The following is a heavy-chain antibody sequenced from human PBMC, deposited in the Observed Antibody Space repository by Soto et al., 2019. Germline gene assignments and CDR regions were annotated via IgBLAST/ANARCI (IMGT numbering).Heavy chain of an antibody. J-gene: IGHJ5*01. V-gene: IGHV4-34*09. CDR1: GGSFSDYI. CDR2: INHSGSA. CDR3: AKSIDS. Sequence: SETLSLTCDVYGGSFSDYIWTWIRQTPGKGLQWIGQINHSGSANYNPSLKSRVTISVDTSTNQFSLKLSSVTAADTAVYYCAKSIDSWGPATLVTVPQ.